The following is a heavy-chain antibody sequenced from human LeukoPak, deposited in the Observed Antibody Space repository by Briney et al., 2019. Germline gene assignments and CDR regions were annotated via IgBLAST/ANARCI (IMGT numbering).Heavy chain of an antibody. J-gene: IGHJ5*02. CDR1: GGSISGYY. Sequence: SETLSLTCTVSGGSISGYYWSWVRQPPGKGLEWIGYIYDSGTTNYNPSLKSRVTISEDTSKNQFSLKLTSVTAADTAVYYCAKKVESKWFDPLGQGTLVTVSS. D-gene: IGHD1-1*01. V-gene: IGHV4-59*01. CDR3: AKKVESKWFDP. CDR2: IYDSGTT.